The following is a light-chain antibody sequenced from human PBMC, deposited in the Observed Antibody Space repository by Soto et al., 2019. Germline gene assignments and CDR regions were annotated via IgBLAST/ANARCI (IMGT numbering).Light chain of an antibody. J-gene: IGKJ2*01. CDR3: QQYGNSPYT. V-gene: IGKV3-20*01. Sequence: EIVLTQSPGTLSLSPGERATLSCRASQSISNSYLAWYQQKPGQAPRLLIYGASSRATGIPDRFSGSASGTDFTLTISRLEPEDFAVYYCQQYGNSPYTFGQGTKLEIK. CDR1: QSISNSY. CDR2: GAS.